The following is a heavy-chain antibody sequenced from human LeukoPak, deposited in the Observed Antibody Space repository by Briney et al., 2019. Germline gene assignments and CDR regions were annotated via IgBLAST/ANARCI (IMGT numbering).Heavy chain of an antibody. CDR1: GYSFTSYW. D-gene: IGHD4-17*01. CDR3: ARLSYGDSMPAFWFDP. V-gene: IGHV5-51*01. J-gene: IGHJ5*02. CDR2: IYPGDSDT. Sequence: PGESLKISCKCSGYSFTSYWIGWVRQLPGKGLEWMGIIYPGDSDTRYSPSFQGQVTISADKSISTAYLQWSSLKASDTAMYYCARLSYGDSMPAFWFDPWGQGTLVTVSS.